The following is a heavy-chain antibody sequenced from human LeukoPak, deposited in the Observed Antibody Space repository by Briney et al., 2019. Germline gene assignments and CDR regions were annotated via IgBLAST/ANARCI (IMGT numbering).Heavy chain of an antibody. CDR1: GFSFSSYA. J-gene: IGHJ3*02. V-gene: IGHV3-23*01. D-gene: IGHD6-19*01. Sequence: GGALRLSCAASGFSFSSYATSGVRHAPGGGRERVSALSGSGGSTESAHSSRGRFSISRDNSQNTLYLKMNSLRAEDTAVYYCAKASSSWYSSGWAPPDDAFDIWGQGTMVTVSS. CDR3: AKASSSWYSSGWAPPDDAFDI. CDR2: LSGSGGST.